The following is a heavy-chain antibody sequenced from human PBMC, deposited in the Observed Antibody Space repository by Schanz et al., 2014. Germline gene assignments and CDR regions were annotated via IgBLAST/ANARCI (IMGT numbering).Heavy chain of an antibody. V-gene: IGHV3-30*02. Sequence: VQLVESGGGLVQPGGSLRLSCEASGFTFRDYSMNWVRQAPGKGPEWVAFIRYDGSNKYYADSVKGRFTISRDSSKNTLFLQMNSLRAEDTAVYYCARDKGGYYPFDYWGQGSLVTVSS. CDR2: IRYDGSNK. CDR1: GFTFRDYS. J-gene: IGHJ4*02. D-gene: IGHD3-22*01. CDR3: ARDKGGYYPFDY.